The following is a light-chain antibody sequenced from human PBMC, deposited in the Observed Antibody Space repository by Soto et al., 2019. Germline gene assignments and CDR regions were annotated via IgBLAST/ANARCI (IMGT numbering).Light chain of an antibody. Sequence: DTQLTQSPSTLSASVGDRVTITCRARQTISTWLAWYQMRPGKAPKLLIYDVSTLESGVPSRFSGSGSGTQFTLTISSLQPDDFATYYCQQYYYPSSFGQGTKVEIK. CDR1: QTISTW. CDR2: DVS. V-gene: IGKV1-5*01. J-gene: IGKJ1*01. CDR3: QQYYYPSS.